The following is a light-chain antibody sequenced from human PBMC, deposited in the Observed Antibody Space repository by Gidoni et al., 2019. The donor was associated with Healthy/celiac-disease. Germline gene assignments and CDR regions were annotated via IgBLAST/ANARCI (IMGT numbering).Light chain of an antibody. CDR2: GAS. CDR3: QQYNNWPPSFT. Sequence: EIVMTQSPATLSVSPGERATLSCRARQSVSSNLSWYQQKPGQAPRLLIYGASTRATGIPARFSGSGSGTEFTLTISSLQSEDFAVYYCQQYNNWPPSFTFGPGTKVAIK. V-gene: IGKV3-15*01. CDR1: QSVSSN. J-gene: IGKJ3*01.